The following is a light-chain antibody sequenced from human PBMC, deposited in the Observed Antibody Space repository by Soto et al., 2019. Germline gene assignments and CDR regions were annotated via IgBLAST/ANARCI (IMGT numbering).Light chain of an antibody. Sequence: QYALTQPPSASGSPGQSVTISCTGTSSDVGGYNYVSWYQQHPGKAPKLMIYEVSKRPSGVPDRFSGSKSGNTASLTVSGLQAEDEADYYCSSYAGSNNHVVFGGGTQLTVL. V-gene: IGLV2-8*01. CDR3: SSYAGSNNHVV. CDR2: EVS. J-gene: IGLJ2*01. CDR1: SSDVGGYNY.